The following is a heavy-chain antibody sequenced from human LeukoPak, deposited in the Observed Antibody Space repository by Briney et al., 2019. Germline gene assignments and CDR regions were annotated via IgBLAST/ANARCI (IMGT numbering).Heavy chain of an antibody. D-gene: IGHD3-22*01. CDR1: GFTFSSYS. Sequence: GGSLRLSCAASGFTFSSYSMNWVRQAPGKGLQWVALISYDGSNKYYADSVKGRFTISRDNSKNTLYLQMNSLRAEDTAVYYCAKELRYYYDRSGYYYYDYWGQGTLVTVSS. CDR2: ISYDGSNK. CDR3: AKELRYYYDRSGYYYYDY. V-gene: IGHV3-30*18. J-gene: IGHJ4*02.